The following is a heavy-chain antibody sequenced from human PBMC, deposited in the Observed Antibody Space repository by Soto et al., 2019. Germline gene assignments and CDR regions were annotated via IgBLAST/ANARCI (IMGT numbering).Heavy chain of an antibody. Sequence: PGGSLRLSCAASGFTFSSYWMHWFRQAPGKGLVWVSRINSDGSSTSYADSVKGRFTISRDNAKNTLYLQMNSLRAEDTAVYYCARDQEVPAATVIYWGQGTLVTVSS. CDR2: INSDGSST. CDR1: GFTFSSYW. J-gene: IGHJ4*02. D-gene: IGHD2-2*01. V-gene: IGHV3-74*01. CDR3: ARDQEVPAATVIY.